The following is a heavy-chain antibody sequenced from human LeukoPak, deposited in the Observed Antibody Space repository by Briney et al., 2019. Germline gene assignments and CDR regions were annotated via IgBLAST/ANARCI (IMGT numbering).Heavy chain of an antibody. D-gene: IGHD3-10*01. CDR3: ARRGVVPNKAGSYFDL. CDR2: FYYTGTI. V-gene: IGHV4-39*01. Sequence: SETLSLTCIVSGGSMSSTDHFWGWIRQPPGKGLEWIGSFYYTGTIFYSPSLESRGTISIDTSKNQFSLKIRSVTAADTAVYYCARRGVVPNKAGSYFDLWGRGALVTVSS. CDR1: GGSMSSTDHF. J-gene: IGHJ2*01.